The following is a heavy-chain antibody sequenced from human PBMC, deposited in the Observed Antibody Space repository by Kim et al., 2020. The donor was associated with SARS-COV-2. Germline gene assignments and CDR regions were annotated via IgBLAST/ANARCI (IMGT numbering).Heavy chain of an antibody. CDR1: GGSISSYY. Sequence: SETLSLTCTVSGGSISSYYWSWIRQPPGKGLEWIGDIYYSGSTNYNPPHKRRVTISVDTSKNQFSLKLSSVTAADTAVDYCARGALGIFGVVGWFDPWGQGTLVTVSS. CDR3: ARGALGIFGVVGWFDP. D-gene: IGHD3-3*01. V-gene: IGHV4-59*13. J-gene: IGHJ5*02. CDR2: IYYSGST.